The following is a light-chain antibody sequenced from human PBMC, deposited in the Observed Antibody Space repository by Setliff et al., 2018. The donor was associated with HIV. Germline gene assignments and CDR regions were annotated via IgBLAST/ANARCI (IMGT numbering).Light chain of an antibody. J-gene: IGLJ1*01. V-gene: IGLV1-44*01. Sequence: AVLTQQPSESGTPGQRVTISCSGSNSNIGSRTVNWYQQHPGTAPKLLIYSDNRRPSGVPDRFSGSKSGTSASLAISGLQSEDEGDYNCAAWDDSLIAFVFGTGTKVTVL. CDR1: NSNIGSRT. CDR3: AAWDDSLIAFV. CDR2: SDN.